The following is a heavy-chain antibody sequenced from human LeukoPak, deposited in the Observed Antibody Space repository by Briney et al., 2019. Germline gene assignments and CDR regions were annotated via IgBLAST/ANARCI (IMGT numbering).Heavy chain of an antibody. CDR3: ARGTLEHCSGASCYPLDS. J-gene: IGHJ5*01. V-gene: IGHV3-23*01. CDR2: VTGSGGDT. CDR1: GFTFSNYA. D-gene: IGHD2-15*01. Sequence: PTGGSLRLSCAASGFTFSNYAMSWVRQTPGKGLECDSVVTGSGGDTYYTGSVNGRFTISRDNSKNTLYLQMNSLRAEDTAVYYCARGTLEHCSGASCYPLDSWGQGTLVTVSS.